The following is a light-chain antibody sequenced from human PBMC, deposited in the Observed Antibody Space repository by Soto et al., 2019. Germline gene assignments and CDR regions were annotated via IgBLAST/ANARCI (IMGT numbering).Light chain of an antibody. Sequence: DIQMTQSPSSLSASVGDRVTITCRAIQSTGIYLNWYHQKPGKAPKLLIYAASNLQSGVPSRFSGSGSGTYFTLTISSLQPEDFATYYCQQSYNTPFTFGQGTKLEIK. CDR2: AAS. J-gene: IGKJ2*01. V-gene: IGKV1-39*01. CDR1: QSTGIY. CDR3: QQSYNTPFT.